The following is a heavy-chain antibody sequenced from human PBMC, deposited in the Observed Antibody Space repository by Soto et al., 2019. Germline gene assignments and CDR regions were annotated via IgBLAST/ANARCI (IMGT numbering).Heavy chain of an antibody. CDR3: ARESAGTYYFDY. CDR1: GDSVSSHSAA. Sequence: SQSLSLTCGLSGDSVSSHSAAWNWIRQSPSRGLEWLGRAYYRSKWYNDYAVSVKSRITINPDTTKNQISLQVNSVAPEDTAVYYCARESAGTYYFDYWGQGTMVTVSS. V-gene: IGHV6-1*01. CDR2: AYYRSKWYN. D-gene: IGHD6-19*01. J-gene: IGHJ4*02.